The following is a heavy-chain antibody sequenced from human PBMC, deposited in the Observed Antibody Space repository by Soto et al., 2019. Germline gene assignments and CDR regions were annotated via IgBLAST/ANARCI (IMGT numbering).Heavy chain of an antibody. V-gene: IGHV4-59*01. D-gene: IGHD2-15*01. J-gene: IGHJ3*02. Sequence: QVQLQESGPGLVKPSETLSLTCTVSGGSISSYYWSWIRQPPGKGLEWIGYIYYSGSTNYNPSLKSRVIISVDTSKNQFSLKLSSVTAADTAVYYCARGQYCSGGSCYRGREAFDIWGQGTMVTVSS. CDR2: IYYSGST. CDR3: ARGQYCSGGSCYRGREAFDI. CDR1: GGSISSYY.